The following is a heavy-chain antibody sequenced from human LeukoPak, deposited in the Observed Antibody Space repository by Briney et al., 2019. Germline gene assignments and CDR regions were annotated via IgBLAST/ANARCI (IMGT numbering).Heavy chain of an antibody. J-gene: IGHJ4*02. CDR2: ISGSGNGFSI. CDR1: GFVLSIYT. V-gene: IGHV3-64D*06. Sequence: WGSLRLSCSASGFVLSIYTMYWVRQTPGKGPEYVSTISGSGNGFSIYYADSVKGRFTISRDDSKSILYLQMNGLRSEDTAVYYCVKDFGRVRGTPDSWGQGTLVTVSS. CDR3: VKDFGRVRGTPDS. D-gene: IGHD3-16*01.